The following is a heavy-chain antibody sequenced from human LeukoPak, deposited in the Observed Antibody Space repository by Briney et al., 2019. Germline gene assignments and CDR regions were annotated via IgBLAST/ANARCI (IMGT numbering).Heavy chain of an antibody. D-gene: IGHD3-9*01. CDR3: ARDGNYYDILTGQRRWYFDL. CDR1: GGSISSSNW. Sequence: SGNLSLTCAVSGGSISSSNWWSWVRQPPGKGLEWTGEIYHSGSTNYNPSLKSRVTISVDKSKNQFSLKLSSVTAADTAVYYCARDGNYYDILTGQRRWYFDLWGRGTLVTVSS. CDR2: IYHSGST. V-gene: IGHV4-4*02. J-gene: IGHJ2*01.